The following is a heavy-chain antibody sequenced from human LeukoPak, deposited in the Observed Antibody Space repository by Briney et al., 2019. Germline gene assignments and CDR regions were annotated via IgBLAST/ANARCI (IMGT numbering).Heavy chain of an antibody. CDR1: KFTFSDYS. CDR2: ISSILNYI. J-gene: IGHJ4*02. CDR3: ARGPGNSSWYLTLEGGYYFDY. V-gene: IGHV3-21*01. D-gene: IGHD6-13*01. Sequence: KAGGSLRLSCAASKFTFSDYSMSCVRQAPGKGVEWVSSISSILNYIYYADSVKGRFTVSRDNAKNSLYLQMNSLRAEDTAVYYCARGPGNSSWYLTLEGGYYFDYWGQGTLVTVSS.